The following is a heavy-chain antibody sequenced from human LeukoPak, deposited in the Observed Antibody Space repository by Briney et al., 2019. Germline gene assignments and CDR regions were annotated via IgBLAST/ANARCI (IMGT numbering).Heavy chain of an antibody. Sequence: ASVKVSCKTFGDTFNSYTISWVRQAPGQGLEWMGRIIPILGIANYAQKFQGRVTITADKSTSTAYMELSSLRSEDTAVYHCARGPIVAVRNYFDYWGQGTLVTVSS. D-gene: IGHD3-22*01. CDR2: IIPILGIA. CDR3: ARGPIVAVRNYFDY. V-gene: IGHV1-69*02. J-gene: IGHJ4*02. CDR1: GDTFNSYT.